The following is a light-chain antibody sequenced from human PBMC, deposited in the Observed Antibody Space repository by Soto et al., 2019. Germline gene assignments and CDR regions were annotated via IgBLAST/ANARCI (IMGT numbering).Light chain of an antibody. CDR2: GAS. Sequence: EIVLTQSPGTLSLSPGERVTLSCRASQSVSSSYLAWYQQKPGQAPRLLFYGASSRATGIPDRFSASGSGTDFILTISRLETDDFAVYYCQQYGRSPWTFGQGTKVEIK. J-gene: IGKJ1*01. CDR1: QSVSSSY. CDR3: QQYGRSPWT. V-gene: IGKV3-20*01.